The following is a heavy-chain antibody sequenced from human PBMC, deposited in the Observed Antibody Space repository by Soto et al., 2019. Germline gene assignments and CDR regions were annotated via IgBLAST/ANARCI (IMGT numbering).Heavy chain of an antibody. CDR3: GKREAHSGSGIHYFEA. V-gene: IGHV3-23*01. J-gene: IGHJ4*02. CDR2: ISWSGGTT. Sequence: PGGSLRLSCAASGFTFSSDAMSWVLQAPGKGLEWVSAISWSGGTTSYADSVKGRFTISRDNSKNTLYLQMNGLRAEDTAVYYCGKREAHSGSGIHYFEAWGQGTLVTVSS. CDR1: GFTFSSDA. D-gene: IGHD3-10*01.